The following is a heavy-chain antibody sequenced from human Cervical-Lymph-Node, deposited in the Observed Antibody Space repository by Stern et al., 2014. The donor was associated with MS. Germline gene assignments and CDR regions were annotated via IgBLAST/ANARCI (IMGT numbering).Heavy chain of an antibody. Sequence: EVQLVESGGGVIQPGGSLRLSCTASGFTVSRDYMTWVRQAPGQGLEWVSLITNVGSTFYTDSVKGRFTIYRDDSKNTVYLHMTSLRAEDTAMYYCARDTSSPERSDWWGQGTLVTVSS. CDR1: GFTVSRDY. CDR2: ITNVGST. CDR3: ARDTSSPERSDW. V-gene: IGHV3-53*01. J-gene: IGHJ4*02. D-gene: IGHD1-1*01.